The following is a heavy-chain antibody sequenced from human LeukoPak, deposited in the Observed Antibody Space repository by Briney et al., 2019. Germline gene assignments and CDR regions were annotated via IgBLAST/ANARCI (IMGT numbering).Heavy chain of an antibody. J-gene: IGHJ4*02. V-gene: IGHV3-7*01. D-gene: IGHD1-26*01. CDR2: IKQDGSEK. Sequence: GGSLRLSCAASGFTFSSYWMSWVRQAPGKGLEWVANIKQDGSEKYYVDSVKGRFTISRDNAKNSLYLQTNSLRSEDTAVYYCARALSGSYYWGWGYFDYWGQGTLVTVSS. CDR3: ARALSGSYYWGWGYFDY. CDR1: GFTFSSYW.